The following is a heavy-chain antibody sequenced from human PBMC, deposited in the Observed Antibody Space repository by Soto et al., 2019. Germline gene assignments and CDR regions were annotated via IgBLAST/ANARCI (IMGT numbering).Heavy chain of an antibody. CDR1: GGTFSSYA. CDR2: IIPMFDAA. V-gene: IGHV1-69*13. D-gene: IGHD3-10*01. J-gene: IGHJ6*02. Sequence: SVKVSCKASGGTFSSYAISWVRQAPGQGLEWMGGIIPMFDAANYAQKFQGRVTITADESTSTAYMELISLTSDDTAVSYCARGYASGSYYYSVMDIWGQGTTVTVSS. CDR3: ARGYASGSYYYSVMDI.